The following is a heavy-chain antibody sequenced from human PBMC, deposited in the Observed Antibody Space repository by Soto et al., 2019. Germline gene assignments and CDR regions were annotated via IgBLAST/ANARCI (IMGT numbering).Heavy chain of an antibody. CDR1: GLTSSTYA. V-gene: IGHV3-23*01. Sequence: EVQLLESGGDLVQPGGSLRLSCAASGLTSSTYAMSWVRQAPGKGLEWVSGISGSGGSRYYADSVKGRFTISRDNSKDTLYLQMTSLRAEDTALYFCARGHYYDSSGYYGLDYWGQGTLVTVSS. J-gene: IGHJ4*02. D-gene: IGHD3-22*01. CDR2: ISGSGGSR. CDR3: ARGHYYDSSGYYGLDY.